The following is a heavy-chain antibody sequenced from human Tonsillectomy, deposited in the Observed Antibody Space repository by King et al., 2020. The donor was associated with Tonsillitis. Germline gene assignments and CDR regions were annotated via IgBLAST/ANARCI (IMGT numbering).Heavy chain of an antibody. CDR3: AKDSSSSQYYLDD. D-gene: IGHD6-6*01. J-gene: IGHJ4*02. CDR2: ILYDGSKD. Sequence: VQLVESGGGVVQPGRSLRLSWAASGFTFSSYGLHCVRQASGKGLEWVAVILYDGSKDFYVDSVEGRFTISRDNSKNTLYVQMNSLRAEDTAVYYCAKDSSSSQYYLDDWGQGTLVTVSA. V-gene: IGHV3-30*18. CDR1: GFTFSSYG.